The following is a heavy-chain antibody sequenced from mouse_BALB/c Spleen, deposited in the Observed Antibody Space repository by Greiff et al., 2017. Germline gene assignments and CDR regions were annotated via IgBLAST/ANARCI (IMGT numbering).Heavy chain of an antibody. CDR2: ISYSGST. CDR3: ARDSSGTRAMDY. CDR1: GYSITSDYA. Sequence: EVKLQESGPGLVKPSQSLSLTCTVTGYSITSDYAWNWIRQFPGNKLEWMGYISYSGSTSYNPSLKSRISITRDTSKNQFFLQLNSVTTEDTATYYCARDSSGTRAMDYWGQGTSVTVSS. J-gene: IGHJ4*01. D-gene: IGHD3-2*01. V-gene: IGHV3-2*02.